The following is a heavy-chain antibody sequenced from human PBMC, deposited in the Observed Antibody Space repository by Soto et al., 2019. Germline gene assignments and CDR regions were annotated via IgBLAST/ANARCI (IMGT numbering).Heavy chain of an antibody. CDR1: GYTFTSYG. CDR3: ARDVPPGSSSLYLDAFDI. CDR2: ISAYNGNT. J-gene: IGHJ3*02. V-gene: IGHV1-18*01. Sequence: ASVKVSCKASGYTFTSYGISWVRQAPGQGLEWMGWISAYNGNTNYAQKLQGRVTMTTDTSTSTAYMELRSLRSDDTAVYYCARDVPPGSSSLYLDAFDIWGQGTMVTVSS. D-gene: IGHD6-13*01.